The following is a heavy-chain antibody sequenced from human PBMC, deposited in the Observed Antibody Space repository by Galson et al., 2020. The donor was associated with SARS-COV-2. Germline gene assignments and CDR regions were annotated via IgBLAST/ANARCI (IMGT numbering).Heavy chain of an antibody. D-gene: IGHD6-19*01. J-gene: IGHJ6*02. V-gene: IGHV3-23*01. CDR1: GFTFSSYA. Sequence: GESLKISCAASGFTFSSYAMSWVRQAPGKGLEWVSAISGSGGSTYYADSVKGRFTISRDNSKNTLYLQMNSLRAEYTAVYYCASSGSESYYYYYGMDVWGQGTTVTVSS. CDR3: ASSGSESYYYYYGMDV. CDR2: ISGSGGST.